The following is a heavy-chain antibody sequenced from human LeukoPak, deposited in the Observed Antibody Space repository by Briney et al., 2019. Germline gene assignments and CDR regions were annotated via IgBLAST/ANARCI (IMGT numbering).Heavy chain of an antibody. J-gene: IGHJ4*02. CDR3: ARGTDGQGSAGFVLDY. V-gene: IGHV4-34*01. D-gene: IGHD6-13*01. CDR1: GGSFSGYY. Sequence: SETLSLTCAGHGGSFSGYYWSWIRQPPGKGLEWIGEINHSGSTNYNPSLKSRATISVDTSKNPFSLKLSSVTAADTAVYYCARGTDGQGSAGFVLDYWGQGTLVTVSS. CDR2: INHSGST.